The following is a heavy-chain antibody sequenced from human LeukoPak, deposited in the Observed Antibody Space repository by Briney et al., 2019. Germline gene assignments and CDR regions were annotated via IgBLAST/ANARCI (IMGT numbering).Heavy chain of an antibody. V-gene: IGHV1-2*02. Sequence: GASVKVSCKASGYTFTGYYMHWVRQAPGQGLEWMGWIITSSTGTNYAQKFQGRVTMTRDTSISTAYMELSRLRSDDTAVYYCARDGYFYGSGGYYGFDYWGQGTLVTVSS. CDR3: ARDGYFYGSGGYYGFDY. CDR2: IITSSTGT. D-gene: IGHD3-10*01. J-gene: IGHJ4*02. CDR1: GYTFTGYY.